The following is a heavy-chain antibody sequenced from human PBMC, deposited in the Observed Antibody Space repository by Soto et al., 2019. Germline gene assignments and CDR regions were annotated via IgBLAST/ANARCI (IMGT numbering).Heavy chain of an antibody. CDR3: TTLDYGDSSPVRY. Sequence: GGSLRLSCAASGFTFSNAWMSWVRQAPGKGLEWVGRIKSKTDGGTTDYAAPVKGRFTISRDDSKNTLYLQMNSLKTEDAAVYYCTTLDYGDSSPVRYWGQGTLVTVSS. J-gene: IGHJ4*02. CDR2: IKSKTDGGTT. D-gene: IGHD4-17*01. V-gene: IGHV3-15*01. CDR1: GFTFSNAW.